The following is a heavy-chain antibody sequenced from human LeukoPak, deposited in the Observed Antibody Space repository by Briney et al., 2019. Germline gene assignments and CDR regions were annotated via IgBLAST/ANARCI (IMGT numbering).Heavy chain of an antibody. J-gene: IGHJ4*02. D-gene: IGHD3-16*02. Sequence: ASVSVSCKTSGYTFTSYGISWVRQAPGQGLEWMGWISAYNGNTNYAQKLQGRVTMTTDTSTSTAYMGLRSLRSDDTAVYYCARVPDVWGSYPNYYFDYWGQGTLVTVSS. CDR2: ISAYNGNT. CDR3: ARVPDVWGSYPNYYFDY. V-gene: IGHV1-18*01. CDR1: GYTFTSYG.